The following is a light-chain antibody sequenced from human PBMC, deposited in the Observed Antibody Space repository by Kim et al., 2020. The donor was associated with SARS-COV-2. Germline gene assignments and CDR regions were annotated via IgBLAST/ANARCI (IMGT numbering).Light chain of an antibody. CDR2: DVS. CDR1: SRDVGGYNY. CDR3: SSYTSSRTLV. V-gene: IGLV2-14*04. Sequence: GQSINISCTGTSRDVGGYNYVSWDQQHQCKAPKRMIYDVSKRPSGVSNRFSGSKSGNTASLTSSGLQAEDEADYYCSSYTSSRTLVFGGGTQLTVL. J-gene: IGLJ2*01.